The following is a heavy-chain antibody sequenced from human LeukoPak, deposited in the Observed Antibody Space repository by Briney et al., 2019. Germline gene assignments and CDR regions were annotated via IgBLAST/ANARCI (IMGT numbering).Heavy chain of an antibody. CDR3: AGASYYCSGGSCYPY. Sequence: AASVKVSCKASGGTFSSYAISWVRQAPGQGLEWMGGIIPIFGTANYAQKFQGRVTITADKSTSTAYMELSSLRSEDTAVYYCAGASYYCSGGSCYPYWGQGTLVTVSS. CDR1: GGTFSSYA. V-gene: IGHV1-69*06. J-gene: IGHJ4*02. CDR2: IIPIFGTA. D-gene: IGHD2-15*01.